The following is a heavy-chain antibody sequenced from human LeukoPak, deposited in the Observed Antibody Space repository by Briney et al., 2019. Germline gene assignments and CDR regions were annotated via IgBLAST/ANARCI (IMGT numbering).Heavy chain of an antibody. CDR3: ATAVAAPLTFDY. D-gene: IGHD6-19*01. CDR2: FDPEDGET. V-gene: IGHV1-24*01. CDR1: GYTLTELS. Sequence: GASVKVSCKVSGYTLTELSMHWVRQAPGKGLEWMGGFDPEDGETIYARKFQGRVTMTEDTSTDTAYMELSSLRSEDTAVYYCATAVAAPLTFDYWGQGTLVTVSS. J-gene: IGHJ4*02.